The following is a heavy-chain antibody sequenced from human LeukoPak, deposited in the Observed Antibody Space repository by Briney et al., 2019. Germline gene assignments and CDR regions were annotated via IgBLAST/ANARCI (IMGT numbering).Heavy chain of an antibody. CDR3: ARDGSGRSPGAFDI. CDR1: GFTFSSYV. Sequence: QPGRSLRLSCAASGFTFSSYVMHWVRQAPGKGLEWVAVIWYDGSNKYYADSVKGRFTISRDNSKNTLYLQMNSLRAEDTAVYYCARDGSGRSPGAFDIWGQGTMVTVSS. D-gene: IGHD3-10*01. V-gene: IGHV3-33*01. CDR2: IWYDGSNK. J-gene: IGHJ3*02.